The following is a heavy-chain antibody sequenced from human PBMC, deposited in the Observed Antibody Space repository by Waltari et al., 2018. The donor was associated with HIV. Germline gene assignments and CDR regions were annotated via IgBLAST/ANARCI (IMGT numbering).Heavy chain of an antibody. CDR1: GGSITSYF. V-gene: IGHV4-59*08. Sequence: QVQLQESGPGLVKPSETLSLSCSVSGGSITSYFWSWIRQPPGKGLQWIGYIYYSGSTKYNPSLKSRVTISAATSKNHFSLKLTSVTAADTAVYYCARFASEIFDSSGYSFDFWGQGALVTVPS. CDR2: IYYSGST. CDR3: ARFASEIFDSSGYSFDF. J-gene: IGHJ4*02. D-gene: IGHD3-22*01.